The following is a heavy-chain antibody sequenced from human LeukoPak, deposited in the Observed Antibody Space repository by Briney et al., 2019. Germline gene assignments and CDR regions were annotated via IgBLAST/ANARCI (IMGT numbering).Heavy chain of an antibody. CDR1: GDSITRRGYF. J-gene: IGHJ5*02. V-gene: IGHV4-39*01. Sequence: SETLSLICTVSGDSITRRGYFWGWIRHRPGEGLEWIGSVYYTGNTYYNPSLKSRVTISVATSDNQVSLTIASVTAADTAIYYCARNEPSSFYYESRRNWFDPWGQGALVTVSS. CDR3: ARNEPSSFYYESRRNWFDP. D-gene: IGHD3-22*01. CDR2: VYYTGNT.